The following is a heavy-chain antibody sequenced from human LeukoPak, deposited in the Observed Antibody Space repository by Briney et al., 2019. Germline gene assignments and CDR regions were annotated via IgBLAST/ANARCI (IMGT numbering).Heavy chain of an antibody. V-gene: IGHV3-30*02. CDR2: IRYDGSNT. D-gene: IGHD6-19*01. CDR1: GFTFSSYA. J-gene: IGHJ4*02. CDR3: AKAFYTSGFGEVFDY. Sequence: GGSLRLSCVASGFTFSSYAMHWVRQAPGKGLEWVAFIRYDGSNTGYADSVKGRFTISRDNSKNTLSLQMNTLRPADTAVYYCAKAFYTSGFGEVFDYWGQGTLVTVSS.